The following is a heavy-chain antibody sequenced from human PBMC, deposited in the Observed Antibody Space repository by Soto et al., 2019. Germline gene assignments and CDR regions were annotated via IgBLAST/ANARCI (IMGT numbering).Heavy chain of an antibody. D-gene: IGHD3-10*01. Sequence: QVQLVESGGGVVQPGRSLILSCAASGFTFSSYGMHWVRQAPGKGLEWVAVISYDGSNKYYADSVKGRFTISRDNSKNTLYLQMNSLRAEDTAVYYCAKSGLRWHGSGSYYPYYFDYWGQGTLVTVSS. CDR2: ISYDGSNK. CDR1: GFTFSSYG. CDR3: AKSGLRWHGSGSYYPYYFDY. V-gene: IGHV3-30*18. J-gene: IGHJ4*02.